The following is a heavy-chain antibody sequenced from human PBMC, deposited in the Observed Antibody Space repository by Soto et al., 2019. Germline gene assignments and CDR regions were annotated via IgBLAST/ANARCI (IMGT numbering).Heavy chain of an antibody. V-gene: IGHV3-15*07. Sequence: GGSLRLSCAASGFTFSNAWMNWVRQAPGKGLEWVGRIKSKTDGGTTDYAAPVKGRFTISRDDSKNTLYLQMNSLKTEDTAVYYCTTTVWFGELIDDYWGQGTLVTVSS. J-gene: IGHJ4*02. CDR3: TTTVWFGELIDDY. CDR2: IKSKTDGGTT. D-gene: IGHD3-10*01. CDR1: GFTFSNAW.